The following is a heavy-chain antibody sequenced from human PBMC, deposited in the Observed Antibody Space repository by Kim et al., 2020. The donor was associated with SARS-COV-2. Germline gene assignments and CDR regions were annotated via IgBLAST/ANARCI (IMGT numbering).Heavy chain of an antibody. J-gene: IGHJ4*02. V-gene: IGHV3-64D*09. CDR1: GFTFSSYA. CDR2: INSNGGST. Sequence: GGSLRLSCSASGFTFSSYAMHWVRQAPGKGLEYVSAINSNGGSTYYADSVKGRFTISRDNSKSTLYLQMSSLRAEDTAVYYCVKCPSSGYYYDYFDYWGQGTLVTVSS. CDR3: VKCPSSGYYYDYFDY. D-gene: IGHD3-22*01.